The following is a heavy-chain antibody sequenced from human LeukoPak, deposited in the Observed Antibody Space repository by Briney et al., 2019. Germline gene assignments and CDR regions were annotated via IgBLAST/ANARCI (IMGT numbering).Heavy chain of an antibody. V-gene: IGHV4-61*02. CDR1: GDSISSGNYY. J-gene: IGHJ4*02. CDR3: ARVTTGGYYNC. Sequence: SETLSLTCSVSGDSISSGNYYWTWIRQPAGKGLEWIGRIYSTGSTNYNPSLKSRVTISVDTSKNQFSLRLSSVTAADTAVYYCARVTTGGYYNCWGQETLVTVS. D-gene: IGHD3-22*01. CDR2: IYSTGST.